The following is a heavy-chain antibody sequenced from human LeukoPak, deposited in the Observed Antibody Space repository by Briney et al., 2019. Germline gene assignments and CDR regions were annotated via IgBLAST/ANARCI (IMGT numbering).Heavy chain of an antibody. CDR3: AKGGTIFGVDLIDY. J-gene: IGHJ4*02. D-gene: IGHD3-3*01. CDR1: GFTFDDYT. V-gene: IGHV3-43*01. Sequence: GGSLRLSCAAPGFTFDDYTMHWVRQAPGKGLEWVSLISWDGGSTYYADSVKGRFTISRDNSKNSLYLQMNSLRTEDTALYYCAKGGTIFGVDLIDYWGQGTLVTVSS. CDR2: ISWDGGST.